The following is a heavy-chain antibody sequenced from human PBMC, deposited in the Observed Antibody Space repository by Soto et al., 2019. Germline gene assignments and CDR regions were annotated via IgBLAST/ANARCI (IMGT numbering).Heavy chain of an antibody. CDR3: ARDGPTYYDILTGYLFGMSGAFDI. V-gene: IGHV3-33*01. J-gene: IGHJ3*02. CDR1: GFTFSSYG. CDR2: IWYDGSNK. D-gene: IGHD3-9*01. Sequence: GGSLRLSCAASGFTFSSYGMHWVRQAPGKGLEWVAVIWYDGSNKYYADSVKGRFTISRDNSKNTLYLQKNSQRAEDTAVYYCARDGPTYYDILTGYLFGMSGAFDIWGQGTMVTVSS.